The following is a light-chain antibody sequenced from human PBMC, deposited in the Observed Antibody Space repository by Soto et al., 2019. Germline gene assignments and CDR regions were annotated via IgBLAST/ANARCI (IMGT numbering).Light chain of an antibody. J-gene: IGLJ3*02. V-gene: IGLV2-14*01. CDR2: KVS. Sequence: QSALTQPASVSGSPGQSITISCTGTSSDVGAYDYVSWYQQHPGKAPKFMLYKVSNRPSGLSNRFSGSKSGNTASLTISGLQAEDEADYYCSSYTTSNTWVFGGGTKLTVL. CDR1: SSDVGAYDY. CDR3: SSYTTSNTWV.